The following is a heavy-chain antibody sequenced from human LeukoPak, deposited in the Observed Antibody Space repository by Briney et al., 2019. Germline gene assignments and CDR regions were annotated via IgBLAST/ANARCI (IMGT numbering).Heavy chain of an antibody. CDR1: GGSLGPCYY. J-gene: IGHJ4*02. Sequence: PSETLSLTCTVSGGSLGPCYYWGWIRQPPGKGLEWIGYIYYSGSTNYNPSLKSRVTISVDTSKNQFSLKLSSVTAADTAVYYCAWGPLPAAPFDYWGQGTLVTVSS. V-gene: IGHV4-59*01. CDR2: IYYSGST. CDR3: AWGPLPAAPFDY. D-gene: IGHD2-2*01.